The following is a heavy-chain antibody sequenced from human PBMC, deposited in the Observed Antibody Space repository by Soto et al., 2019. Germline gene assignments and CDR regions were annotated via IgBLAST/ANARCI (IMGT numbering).Heavy chain of an antibody. D-gene: IGHD5-18*01. CDR2: TYYRSKWYN. J-gene: IGHJ6*02. Sequence: SQNLSPTCAISGDSVSRNRIAWNWIRHSPSSGLELLGRTYYRSKWYNDYALSVKSRITIKLDTSKSQYSLQLNSVTPEDSAVYYCARGQYSAMDVWGQGMTVKVSS. CDR3: ARGQYSAMDV. CDR1: GDSVSRNRIA. V-gene: IGHV6-1*01.